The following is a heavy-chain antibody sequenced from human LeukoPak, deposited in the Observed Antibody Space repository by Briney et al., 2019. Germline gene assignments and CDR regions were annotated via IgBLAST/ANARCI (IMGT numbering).Heavy chain of an antibody. CDR2: IRGKAYGETT. Sequence: KAGGSLRLSCSVSGFSFSDYAINWVRQAPGKGLEWVAFIRGKAYGETTEYAASVKGRFSISRDGIDSIAYLQMNSLKTEDTAVYYCARGSDSNFGARDGFDYWGQGTLVTVSS. V-gene: IGHV3-49*04. J-gene: IGHJ4*02. D-gene: IGHD3-16*01. CDR1: GFSFSDYA. CDR3: ARGSDSNFGARDGFDY.